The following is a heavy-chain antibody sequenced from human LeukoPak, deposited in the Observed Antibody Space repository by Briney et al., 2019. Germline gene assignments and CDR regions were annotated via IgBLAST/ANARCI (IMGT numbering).Heavy chain of an antibody. D-gene: IGHD3-9*01. CDR1: GFTLDDYA. V-gene: IGHV3-9*01. J-gene: IGHJ4*02. CDR3: AKDTTGYDILTGYYDY. CDR2: ISWNSGSI. Sequence: PGRSLRLSCAASGFTLDDYAMHWVRQAPGKGLEWVSGISWNSGSIGYADSVKGRFTISRDNAKNSLYLQMNSLRAEDTALYYCAKDTTGYDILTGYYDYWGQGTLVTVSS.